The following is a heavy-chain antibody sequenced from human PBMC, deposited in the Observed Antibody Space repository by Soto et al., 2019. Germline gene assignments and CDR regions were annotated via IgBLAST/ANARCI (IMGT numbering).Heavy chain of an antibody. Sequence: QVQLVQSGAEVKKPGSSVKVSCKASGGTFSSYAISWVRQAPGQGLEWMGGNIPIFGTANYAQKFQGRVTITADESTSTAYMELSSLRSEDTAVYYCAREKRPYSSPGIWFDPWGQGTLVTVSS. CDR1: GGTFSSYA. CDR2: NIPIFGTA. J-gene: IGHJ5*02. CDR3: AREKRPYSSPGIWFDP. D-gene: IGHD6-13*01. V-gene: IGHV1-69*01.